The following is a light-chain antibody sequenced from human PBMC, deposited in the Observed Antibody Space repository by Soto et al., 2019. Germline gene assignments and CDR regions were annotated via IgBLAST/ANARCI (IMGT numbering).Light chain of an antibody. CDR2: EAA. Sequence: EVLLTQSPATLSLSPGYRVALSCRASQSVGTSLAWYQQKPGQTPRLLIYEAAIRATGIPARFSASGSGTDFILTISSLEPEDFAVYYCQQYGSSPTFGQGTRLEI. CDR3: QQYGSSPT. J-gene: IGKJ5*01. CDR1: QSVGTS. V-gene: IGKV3-20*01.